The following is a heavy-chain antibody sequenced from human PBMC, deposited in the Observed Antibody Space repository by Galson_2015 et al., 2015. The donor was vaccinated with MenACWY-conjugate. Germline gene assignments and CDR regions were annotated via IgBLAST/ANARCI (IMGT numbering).Heavy chain of an antibody. CDR1: GFTFNNYA. V-gene: IGHV3-23*01. Sequence: SLRLSCAASGFTFNNYAMNWLRQAPGKGLEWLSFISDRGTYTAYADSVKGRFAISRDNSKDTVFLQMTSLGVEDTAVYFCGKDKVADTDMVIERWGHGALVSVSS. D-gene: IGHD5-18*01. CDR3: GKDKVADTDMVIER. CDR2: ISDRGTYT. J-gene: IGHJ1*01.